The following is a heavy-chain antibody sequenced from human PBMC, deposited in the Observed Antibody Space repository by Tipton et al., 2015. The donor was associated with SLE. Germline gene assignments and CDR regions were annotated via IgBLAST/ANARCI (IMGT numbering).Heavy chain of an antibody. V-gene: IGHV4-4*02. CDR1: GGSISRNNW. CDR3: AVITGTYGDWYFDL. D-gene: IGHD1-7*01. J-gene: IGHJ2*01. CDR2: IYYSGST. Sequence: TLSLTCAVFGGSISRNNWWSWVRQPPGKGLEWIGDIYYSGSTYYNPSLKSRVTISVDTSKNQFSLKLSSVTAADTAVYYSAVITGTYGDWYFDLWGRGTLVTVSS.